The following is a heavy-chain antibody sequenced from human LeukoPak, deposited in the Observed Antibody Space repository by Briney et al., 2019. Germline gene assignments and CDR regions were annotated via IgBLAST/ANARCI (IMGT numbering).Heavy chain of an antibody. D-gene: IGHD2-2*01. CDR2: ISWNSGSI. V-gene: IGHV3-9*01. CDR3: ATGGGHCGSTSCYLRSGYYGMDV. Sequence: GGSLRLSCAASGFTFDDYAMHWVRQAPGKGLEWVSGISWNSGSIGYADSVKGRFTISRDNAKNSLYLQMNSLRAEDTALYYCATGGGHCGSTSCYLRSGYYGMDVWGQGTTVTVSS. CDR1: GFTFDDYA. J-gene: IGHJ6*02.